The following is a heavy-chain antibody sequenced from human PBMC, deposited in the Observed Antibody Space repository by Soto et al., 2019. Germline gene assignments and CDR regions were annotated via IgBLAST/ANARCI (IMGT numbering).Heavy chain of an antibody. V-gene: IGHV1-18*01. CDR3: ARWEADYDILTGYLFQ. CDR1: GYTFTSYC. J-gene: IGHJ4*02. Sequence: ASVKLACKASGYTFTSYCISWVRQAPGQGLEWMGWISAYNGNTNYAQKLQGRVTMTTDTSTSTAYMELRSLRSDDTAVYYCARWEADYDILTGYLFQWGQGTLVTVSS. D-gene: IGHD3-9*01. CDR2: ISAYNGNT.